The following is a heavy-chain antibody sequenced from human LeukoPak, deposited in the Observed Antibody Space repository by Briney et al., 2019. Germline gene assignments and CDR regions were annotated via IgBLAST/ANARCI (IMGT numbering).Heavy chain of an antibody. J-gene: IGHJ4*02. CDR2: ITTHNNNT. CDR1: GYTFTSYS. V-gene: IGHV1-18*01. Sequence: ASVKVSCKASGYTFTSYSVTWVRQAPGQGLEWVGWITTHNNNTKYAREVQGRVTVTTDTSTSTAYMELRSLRSDDTAVYYCARFYRERGDYIDPFDYWGQGTLVTVSS. CDR3: ARFYRERGDYIDPFDY. D-gene: IGHD4-17*01.